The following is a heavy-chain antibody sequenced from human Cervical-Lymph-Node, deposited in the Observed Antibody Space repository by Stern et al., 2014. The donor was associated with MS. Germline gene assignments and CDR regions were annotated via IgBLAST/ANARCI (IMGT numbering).Heavy chain of an antibody. D-gene: IGHD6-6*01. V-gene: IGHV6-1*01. CDR1: GDSVSSNRAT. J-gene: IGHJ3*02. CDR2: TYHRSRWYY. Sequence: QVQLQQSGPGLVKPSQTLSLTCAISGDSVSSNRATWSWLRQSPSRGLEWLGRTYHRSRWYYDYALSVKSRVTISPDTSKNQFSLWLNSVTPEDTAVYYCARDVTSSPDAFDTWGQGTMVTVSS. CDR3: ARDVTSSPDAFDT.